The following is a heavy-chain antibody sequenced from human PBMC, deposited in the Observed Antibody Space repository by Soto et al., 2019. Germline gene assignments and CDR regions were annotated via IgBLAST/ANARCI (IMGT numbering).Heavy chain of an antibody. D-gene: IGHD2-8*02. V-gene: IGHV3-23*01. Sequence: EGALRLSCAASGFTCSSYDMSWVRQAPGKGLEWVSTILVGGSTHYPDSVKGRFTISRDNSKNTVFLQMNSLTAGDTAVYYCAKATATGGGAFDICGQGTMVTV. CDR3: AKATATGGGAFDI. CDR2: ILVGGST. CDR1: GFTCSSYD. J-gene: IGHJ3*02.